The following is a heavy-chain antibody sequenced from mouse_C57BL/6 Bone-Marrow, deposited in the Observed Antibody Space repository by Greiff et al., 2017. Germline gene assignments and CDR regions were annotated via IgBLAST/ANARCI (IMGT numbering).Heavy chain of an antibody. V-gene: IGHV1-64*01. J-gene: IGHJ4*01. CDR2: IHPNSGST. D-gene: IGHD2-3*01. CDR1: GYTFTSYW. CDR3: ARGAPDGYSYYDAMDY. Sequence: VQLQQPGAELVKPGASVKLSCKASGYTFTSYWMHWVKQRPGQGLEWIGMIHPNSGSTNYNEKFKSKATLTVDKSSSTAYMQLSSLTAEDSAVCYSARGAPDGYSYYDAMDYWGQGTSGTVSA.